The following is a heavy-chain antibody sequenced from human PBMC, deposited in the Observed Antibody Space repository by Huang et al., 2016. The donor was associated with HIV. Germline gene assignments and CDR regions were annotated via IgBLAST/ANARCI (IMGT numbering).Heavy chain of an antibody. CDR2: ISYDGSNK. V-gene: IGHV3-30*18. CDR3: AKERYSYGYYFDY. J-gene: IGHJ4*02. CDR1: GFTFSSYG. D-gene: IGHD5-18*01. Sequence: ASGFTFSSYGLPWVRQAPGKGLEGVEVISYDGSNKYDADSVKGRFTISRDISKNTLYLQMNSLRAEDTAVYYCAKERYSYGYYFDYWGQGTLVTVSS.